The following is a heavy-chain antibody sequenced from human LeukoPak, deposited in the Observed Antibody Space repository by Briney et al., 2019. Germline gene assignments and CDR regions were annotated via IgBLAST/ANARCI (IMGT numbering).Heavy chain of an antibody. CDR2: INPSGGST. CDR1: GYTFTSYY. J-gene: IGHJ4*02. Sequence: ASVKVSCKASGYTFTSYYMHWVRQAPGQGLEWMGIINPSGGSTSYAQKFQGRVTMTRDTSTSTVYMELSSLRSEDTAVYYCARDLADRPLEVAPAAKLDFWGQGTLVTVSS. V-gene: IGHV1-46*01. CDR3: ARDLADRPLEVAPAAKLDF. D-gene: IGHD2-2*01.